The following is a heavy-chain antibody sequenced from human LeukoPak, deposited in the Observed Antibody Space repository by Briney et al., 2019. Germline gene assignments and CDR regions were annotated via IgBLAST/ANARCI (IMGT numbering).Heavy chain of an antibody. CDR1: GYTFTGYY. V-gene: IGHV1-2*02. CDR2: INPNSGVT. J-gene: IGHJ3*02. D-gene: IGHD1/OR15-1a*01. Sequence: GASVKVSCKASGYTFTGYYMHWVRQAPGQGLEWMGWINPNSGVTNYAQKFQGRVTMTRDTSISTAYMELSRLRSDDTAVYYCARNNPAHNDAFDIWGQGTMVTVSS. CDR3: ARNNPAHNDAFDI.